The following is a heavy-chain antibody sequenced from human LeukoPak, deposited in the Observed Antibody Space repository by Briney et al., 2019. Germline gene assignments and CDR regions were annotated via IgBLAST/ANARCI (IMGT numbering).Heavy chain of an antibody. D-gene: IGHD6-19*01. Sequence: PGGSLRLSCAASGFTFSSYAMHWVRQAPGKGLVWVSRINSDGSSTSYADSVKGRFTISRDNAKNTLYLQMNSLRAEDTAVYYCARASSGWYYFDYWGQGTLVTVSS. CDR2: INSDGSST. CDR3: ARASSGWYYFDY. CDR1: GFTFSSYA. J-gene: IGHJ4*02. V-gene: IGHV3-74*01.